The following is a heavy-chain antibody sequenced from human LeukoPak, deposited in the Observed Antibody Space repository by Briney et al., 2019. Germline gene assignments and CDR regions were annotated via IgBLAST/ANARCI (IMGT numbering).Heavy chain of an antibody. CDR1: GFTFSNYA. CDR2: IAGNGNT. J-gene: IGHJ3*01. D-gene: IGHD2-15*01. V-gene: IGHV3-23*01. Sequence: GGSLRLSCAASGFTFSNYALTWVHQASGKGLEWVSIIAGNGNTYYADSVKGRFTISRDNSKSTLYLQMNSLRAGDTAVYYCAKCARSGGACYDAFDLWGQGTMVTVSS. CDR3: AKCARSGGACYDAFDL.